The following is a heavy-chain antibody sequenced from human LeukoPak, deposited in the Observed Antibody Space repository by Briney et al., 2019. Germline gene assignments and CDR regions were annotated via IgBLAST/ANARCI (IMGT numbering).Heavy chain of an antibody. CDR1: GGSISSYY. V-gene: IGHV4-59*01. Sequence: SETLSLTCTVSGGSISSYYWSWIRQPPGKGLDWIGYIYYSGSTNYNPSLKSRVTISVDTSKNQFSLKLSSVTAADTAVYYCARKPSYGDYVFDYWGQGTLVTVSS. D-gene: IGHD4-17*01. CDR3: ARKPSYGDYVFDY. CDR2: IYYSGST. J-gene: IGHJ4*02.